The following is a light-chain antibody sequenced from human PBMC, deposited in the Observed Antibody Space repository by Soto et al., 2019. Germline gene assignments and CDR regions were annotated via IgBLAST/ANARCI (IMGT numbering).Light chain of an antibody. CDR1: NLGDKY. V-gene: IGLV3-1*01. CDR2: ENN. J-gene: IGLJ1*01. Sequence: ELTQPPSVSVSPGQTATIPCSGDNLGDKYACWYQQKPGQSPVLVIYENNKRPSGIPERFSGSNAGNTATLPISGTQTMDEADYYCQTWDSSASYVFGTGTKLTVL. CDR3: QTWDSSASYV.